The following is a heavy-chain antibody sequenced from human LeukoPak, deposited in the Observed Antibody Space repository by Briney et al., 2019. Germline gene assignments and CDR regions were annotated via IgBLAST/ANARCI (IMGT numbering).Heavy chain of an antibody. D-gene: IGHD2-2*02. CDR1: GYTFTSYD. V-gene: IGHV1-8*01. CDR2: MNPNSGNT. J-gene: IGHJ4*02. Sequence: ASVKVSCKASGYTFTSYDINWVRQATGQGLEWMGWMNPNSGNTGYAQKFQGRVTMTRNTSISTAYMELSSLRSEDTAVYYSARGSSCRTSCYRDFDYWGQGTLVTVSS. CDR3: ARGSSCRTSCYRDFDY.